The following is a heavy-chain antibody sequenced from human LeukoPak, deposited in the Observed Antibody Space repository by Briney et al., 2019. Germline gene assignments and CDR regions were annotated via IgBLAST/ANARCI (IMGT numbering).Heavy chain of an antibody. CDR1: SGSISSHY. Sequence: NPSETLSLTCTVSSGSISSHYWSWIRQPPGKGLEWIGYIYYRGTTSYNPFLKSRVTISVDTSKNQFSLKLNSVTAADTAVYYCARLPRYGGYDHFDYWGQGILVIVSS. V-gene: IGHV4-59*11. CDR2: IYYRGTT. CDR3: ARLPRYGGYDHFDY. D-gene: IGHD5-12*01. J-gene: IGHJ4*02.